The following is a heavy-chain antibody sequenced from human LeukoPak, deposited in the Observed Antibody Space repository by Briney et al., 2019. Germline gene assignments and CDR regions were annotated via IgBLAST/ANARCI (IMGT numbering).Heavy chain of an antibody. CDR2: VNHSGST. D-gene: IGHD3-3*01. CDR3: ARSSITIFGVVIEYYFDY. CDR1: GGSFSGYY. V-gene: IGHV4-34*01. J-gene: IGHJ4*02. Sequence: SETLSLTCAVYGGSFSGYYWSWIRQPPGKGLEWIGEVNHSGSTNYNPSLKSRVTISVDTSKNQFSLKLSSVTAADTAVYYCARSSITIFGVVIEYYFDYLSQGTLVTVSS.